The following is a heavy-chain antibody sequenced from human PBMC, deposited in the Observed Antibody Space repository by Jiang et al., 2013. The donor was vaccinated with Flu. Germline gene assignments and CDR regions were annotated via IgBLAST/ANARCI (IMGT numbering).Heavy chain of an antibody. CDR3: ARGPGGYNYGGWFDP. CDR1: GFIFSTYS. D-gene: IGHD5-18*01. J-gene: IGHJ5*02. V-gene: IGHV3-21*01. Sequence: SCAASGFIFSTYSMNWVRQAPGKGLEGISSISSSSSYIYYADSVKGRFTISRDNAKNSLYLQMNSLRAEDTAVYYCARGPGGYNYGGWFDPWGQGTLVTVSS. CDR2: ISSSSSYI.